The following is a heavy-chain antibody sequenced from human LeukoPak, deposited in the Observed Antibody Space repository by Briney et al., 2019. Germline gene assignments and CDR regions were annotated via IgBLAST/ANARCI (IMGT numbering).Heavy chain of an antibody. Sequence: GRSLRLSCAASGFTFSDYYMSWIRQAPGKGLEWVSYISSSGSTIYYADSVKGRFTISRDNAKNSLYLQMNSLRAEDTAVYYCASTGYSSGWYYFDYWGQGTLVTVSS. CDR1: GFTFSDYY. D-gene: IGHD6-19*01. CDR3: ASTGYSSGWYYFDY. J-gene: IGHJ4*02. V-gene: IGHV3-11*01. CDR2: ISSSGSTI.